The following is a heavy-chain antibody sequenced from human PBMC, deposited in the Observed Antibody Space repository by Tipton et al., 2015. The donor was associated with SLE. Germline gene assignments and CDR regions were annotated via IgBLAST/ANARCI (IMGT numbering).Heavy chain of an antibody. CDR3: AKAPFEKGPYYYYYYMDV. Sequence: PLRLSCAASGFNFDDYAMHWVRQGPGKGLEWVPGISWDSGSLDYADSVKGRFTISRDNAKNSLYLQMNSLRPEDTALYYCAKAPFEKGPYYYYYYMDVWGRGTTVTVSS. V-gene: IGHV3-9*01. CDR2: ISWDSGSL. D-gene: IGHD3-9*01. J-gene: IGHJ6*03. CDR1: GFNFDDYA.